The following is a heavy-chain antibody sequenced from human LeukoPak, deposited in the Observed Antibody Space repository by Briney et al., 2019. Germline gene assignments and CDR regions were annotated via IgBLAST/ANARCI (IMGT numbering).Heavy chain of an antibody. Sequence: ASVKVSCKASGYTFTSYYMHWVRQAPGQGLEWMGIINPSGGGTSYAQKFQGRVTMTRDTSTGTVYMELSSLRSEDTAVYYCARALSGSYPHDYWGQGTLVTVSS. CDR3: ARALSGSYPHDY. V-gene: IGHV1-46*01. CDR1: GYTFTSYY. J-gene: IGHJ4*02. CDR2: INPSGGGT. D-gene: IGHD1-26*01.